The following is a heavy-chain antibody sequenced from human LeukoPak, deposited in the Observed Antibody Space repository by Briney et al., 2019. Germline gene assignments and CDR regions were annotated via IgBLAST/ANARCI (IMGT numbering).Heavy chain of an antibody. D-gene: IGHD3-16*02. Sequence: GASVKVSCKASGYTFTGYYMHWVRQAPGQGLEWMGWINPNSGGTNYAQKFQGRVTMTRDTSISTAYMELSRLRSDDTAVYYCARGPGHYVWGSYRPFDYWGQGTLVTVSS. V-gene: IGHV1-2*02. J-gene: IGHJ4*02. CDR1: GYTFTGYY. CDR2: INPNSGGT. CDR3: ARGPGHYVWGSYRPFDY.